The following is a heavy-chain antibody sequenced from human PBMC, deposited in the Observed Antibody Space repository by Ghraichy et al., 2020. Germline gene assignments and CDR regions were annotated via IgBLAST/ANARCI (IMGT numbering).Heavy chain of an antibody. J-gene: IGHJ4*02. Sequence: GGSLRLSCAASGFTFDDYAMHWVRQAPGKGLEWVSGISWNSGSIGYADSVKGRFTISRDNAKNSLYLQMNSLRAEDTALYYCAKDLTYSGYDGGLDYWGQGTLVTVSS. D-gene: IGHD5-12*01. CDR3: AKDLTYSGYDGGLDY. CDR1: GFTFDDYA. V-gene: IGHV3-9*01. CDR2: ISWNSGSI.